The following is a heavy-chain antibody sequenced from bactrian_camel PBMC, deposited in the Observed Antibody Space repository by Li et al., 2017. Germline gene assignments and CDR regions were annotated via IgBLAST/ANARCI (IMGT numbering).Heavy chain of an antibody. Sequence: HVQLVESGGGLVQPGGSLRLSRAASGFTFSSYAMHWVRQAPGKGLEWVSTINSGLGTTYYADSVKGRFTISRDNAKNTLYLQLNSLKTEDTAMYYCAKVQRPGVVAGTSDYWGQGTQVTVS. CDR3: AKVQRPGVVAGTSDY. V-gene: IGHV3S1*01. CDR2: INSGLGTT. J-gene: IGHJ4*01. CDR1: GFTFSSYA. D-gene: IGHD6*01.